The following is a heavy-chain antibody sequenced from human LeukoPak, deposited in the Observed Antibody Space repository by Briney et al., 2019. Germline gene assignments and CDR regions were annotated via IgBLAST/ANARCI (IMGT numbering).Heavy chain of an antibody. J-gene: IGHJ6*03. CDR1: GFTFNTYS. CDR2: ISYDGSNK. V-gene: IGHV3-30*04. Sequence: GGSLRLSCAASGFTFNTYSMNWARQAPGKGLEWVAVISYDGSNKYYADSVKGRFTISRDNSKNTLYLQMNSLRAEDTAVYYCASAGCSGGTCYSGGTPGYMDVWGKGTTVTVSS. CDR3: ASAGCSGGTCYSGGTPGYMDV. D-gene: IGHD2-15*01.